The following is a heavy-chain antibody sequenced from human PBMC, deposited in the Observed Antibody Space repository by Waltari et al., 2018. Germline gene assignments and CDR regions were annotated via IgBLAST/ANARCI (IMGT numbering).Heavy chain of an antibody. CDR3: ARVPPLLGYCSGGSCYSGGGYYYYGMDV. Sequence: QVQLQESGPGLVKPSETLSLTCTVSGGSISSYYWSWIRQPPGQGMEWIGYIYYSGSTNYNPSLKSRVTISVDKSKNQFSLKLSSVTAADTAVYYCARVPPLLGYCSGGSCYSGGGYYYYGMDVWGQGTTVTVSS. V-gene: IGHV4-59*01. CDR1: GGSISSYY. D-gene: IGHD2-15*01. J-gene: IGHJ6*02. CDR2: IYYSGST.